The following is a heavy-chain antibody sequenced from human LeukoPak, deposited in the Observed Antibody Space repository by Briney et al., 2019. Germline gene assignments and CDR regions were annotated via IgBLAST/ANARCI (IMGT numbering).Heavy chain of an antibody. J-gene: IGHJ5*02. V-gene: IGHV1-46*01. Sequence: ASVKVSCKASGYTFTGYYMHWVRQAPGQGLEWMGIINPSGGSTSYAQKFQGRVTMTRDTSTSTVYMELSSLRSEDTAVYYCARDSIPSIAARPAWFDPWGQGTLVTVSS. CDR3: ARDSIPSIAARPAWFDP. CDR1: GYTFTGYY. D-gene: IGHD6-6*01. CDR2: INPSGGST.